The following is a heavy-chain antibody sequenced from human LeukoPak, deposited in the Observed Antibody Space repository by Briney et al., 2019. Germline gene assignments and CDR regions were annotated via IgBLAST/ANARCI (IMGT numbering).Heavy chain of an antibody. J-gene: IGHJ4*02. CDR2: IYYSGST. CDR1: GGSIGSYY. CDR3: ARQTTYYYDSSGYYYFDY. V-gene: IGHV4-59*01. D-gene: IGHD3-22*01. Sequence: PSETLSLTCTVSGGSIGSYYWSWIRQPPGKGLEWIGYIYYSGSTNYNPSLKSRVTISVDTSKNQFSLKLSSVTAADTAVYYCARQTTYYYDSSGYYYFDYRGQGTLVTVSS.